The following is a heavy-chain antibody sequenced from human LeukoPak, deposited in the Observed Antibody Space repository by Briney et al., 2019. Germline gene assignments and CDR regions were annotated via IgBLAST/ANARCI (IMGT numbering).Heavy chain of an antibody. CDR1: GFTFSSYW. CDR2: IKQDGSEK. J-gene: IGHJ6*02. V-gene: IGHV3-7*01. D-gene: IGHD3-9*01. CDR3: ASGLRYFDWFLDV. Sequence: GGSLRLSCAASGFTFSSYWMSWVRQAPGKGLEWVANIKQDGSEKYYVDSVKGRFTISRDNAKNSLYLQMNSLRAEDTAVYYCASGLRYFDWFLDVWGQGTTLTVSS.